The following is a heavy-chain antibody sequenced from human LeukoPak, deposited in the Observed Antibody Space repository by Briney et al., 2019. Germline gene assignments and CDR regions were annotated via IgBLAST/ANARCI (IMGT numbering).Heavy chain of an antibody. D-gene: IGHD6-19*01. CDR2: ISGSGDRT. V-gene: IGHV3-23*01. CDR1: GFTFSSYA. CDR3: AKERSSGWPFDY. Sequence: GGSLRLSCAASGFTFSSYAMSWVRQAPGKGLELVSGISGSGDRTHYADSVKGRFTISRDNSKNTLYLQMNSLRADDTAVYYCAKERSSGWPFDYWGQGTLVTVSS. J-gene: IGHJ4*02.